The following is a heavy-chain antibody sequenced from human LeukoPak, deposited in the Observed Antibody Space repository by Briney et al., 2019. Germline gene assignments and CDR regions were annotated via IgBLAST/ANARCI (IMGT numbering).Heavy chain of an antibody. CDR3: ARSPSFYSRNFDY. CDR2: ISSSSSYM. J-gene: IGHJ4*02. D-gene: IGHD6-13*01. V-gene: IGHV3-21*01. Sequence: PGGSLRLSCAASGFTFSSYAMSWVRQAPGKGLEWVSSISSSSSYMYYADSVKGRFTISRDNAKNSLYLQMNSLRAEDTAVYYCARSPSFYSRNFDYWGQGTLVTVSS. CDR1: GFTFSSYA.